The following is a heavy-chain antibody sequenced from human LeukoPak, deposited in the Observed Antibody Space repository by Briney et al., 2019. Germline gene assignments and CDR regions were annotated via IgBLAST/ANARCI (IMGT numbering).Heavy chain of an antibody. CDR3: AKNYRYFDS. CDR2: ISVSGSST. Sequence: GGSLRLSCAASGSTFSSFVMSWVRQAPGKGLGWVSAISVSGSSTYYADSVKGRFTISRDNSKNTLYLQMNSLRADDTAVYYCAKNYRYFDSWGQGTLVTVSS. CDR1: GSTFSSFV. J-gene: IGHJ4*02. D-gene: IGHD1-7*01. V-gene: IGHV3-23*01.